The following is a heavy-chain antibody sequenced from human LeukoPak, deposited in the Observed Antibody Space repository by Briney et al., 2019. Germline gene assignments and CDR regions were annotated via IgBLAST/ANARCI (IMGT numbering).Heavy chain of an antibody. CDR3: ARSLPYGTTWYGRSDF. D-gene: IGHD6-13*01. CDR1: GFPFNAYW. Sequence: GGSLRLSCAASGFPFNAYWMTWVRQAPGKGLEWVANIRQDGDTKYYVDSVKGRFTISRDNAMNSLYLQMNSMRAEDTAIYYCARSLPYGTTWYGRSDFWGQGTLVAVSS. CDR2: IRQDGDTK. J-gene: IGHJ4*02. V-gene: IGHV3-7*03.